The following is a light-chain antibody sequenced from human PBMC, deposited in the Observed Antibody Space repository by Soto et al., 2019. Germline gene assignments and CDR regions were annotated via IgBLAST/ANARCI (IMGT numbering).Light chain of an antibody. V-gene: IGKV1-6*01. Sequence: AIQMPPSPSSLSASVGDTVTITCRASQGIRNDLGWYQQKPGKAPNLLIYAASSLQSGVPSRFSGSGSGTDFTLTISSLQPEDFATYYCLQDYNYPRTFGQGTKVDIK. J-gene: IGKJ1*01. CDR1: QGIRND. CDR3: LQDYNYPRT. CDR2: AAS.